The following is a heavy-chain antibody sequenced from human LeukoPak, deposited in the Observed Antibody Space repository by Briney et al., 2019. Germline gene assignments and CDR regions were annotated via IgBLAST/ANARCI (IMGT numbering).Heavy chain of an antibody. CDR3: ASSGSVGPYYFDY. CDR2: IYYSGST. CDR1: GGSISSGGYY. D-gene: IGHD3-10*01. V-gene: IGHV4-61*08. J-gene: IGHJ4*02. Sequence: SETLSLTCAVSGGSISSGGYYWSWIRQPPGKGLEWIGYIYYSGSTNYNPSLKSRVTISVDTSKNQFSLKLSSVTAADTAVYYCASSGSVGPYYFDYWGQGTLVTVSS.